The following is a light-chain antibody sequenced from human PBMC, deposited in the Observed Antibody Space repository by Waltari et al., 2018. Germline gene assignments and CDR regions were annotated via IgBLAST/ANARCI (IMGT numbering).Light chain of an antibody. CDR2: DDS. CDR3: QVWDSGSRDRHVV. V-gene: IGLV3-21*02. CDR1: NIGGRR. J-gene: IGLJ2*01. Sequence: SYVLTQAPSVSVAPGQTATITCGGNNIGGRRGHWYRQKPGQAPALVMYDDSDRPSGIPERFSGSNSGNTATLTISRVEAGDEADYYCQVWDSGSRDRHVVFGGGTKLTVL.